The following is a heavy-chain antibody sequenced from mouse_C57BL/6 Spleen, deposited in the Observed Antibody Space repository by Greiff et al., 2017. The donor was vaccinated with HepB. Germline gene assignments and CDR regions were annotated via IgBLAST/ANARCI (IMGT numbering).Heavy chain of an antibody. CDR1: GYSFTGYY. Sequence: VQLQQSGPELVKPGASVKISCKASGYSFTGYYMNWVKQSPEKSLEWIGEINPSTGGTTYNQKFKAKATLTVDKSSSTAYMQLKSLTSEDSAVYCCARQLRLPHFDYWGQGTTLTVSS. V-gene: IGHV1-42*01. CDR3: ARQLRLPHFDY. CDR2: INPSTGGT. J-gene: IGHJ2*01. D-gene: IGHD3-2*02.